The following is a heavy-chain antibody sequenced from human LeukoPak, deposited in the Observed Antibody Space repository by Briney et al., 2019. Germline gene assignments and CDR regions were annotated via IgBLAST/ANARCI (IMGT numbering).Heavy chain of an antibody. CDR3: ASHLDIVVVPAANGPFAFDI. CDR2: KSYDGSNK. D-gene: IGHD2-2*01. J-gene: IGHJ3*02. CDR1: GFTFSSYA. V-gene: IGHV3-30-3*01. Sequence: PGRSLRLSCAASGFTFSSYAMHWVRQAPGKGLEWVAVKSYDGSNKYYADSVKGRFTISRDNSKNTLYLQMNSLRAEDTAVYYCASHLDIVVVPAANGPFAFDIWGQGTMVTVSS.